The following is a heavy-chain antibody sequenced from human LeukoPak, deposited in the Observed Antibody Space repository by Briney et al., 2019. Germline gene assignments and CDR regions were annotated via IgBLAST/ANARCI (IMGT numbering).Heavy chain of an antibody. CDR1: GGSISSYY. CDR2: IYYSGST. CDR3: ARGVYSSGWYFDY. Sequence: SETLSLTCTVSGGSISSYYWSWIRQPPGKGLEWIGYIYYSGSTNYNPPLKSRVTISVDTSKNQFSLKLSSVTAADTAVYYCARGVYSSGWYFDYWGQGTLVTVSS. D-gene: IGHD6-19*01. J-gene: IGHJ4*02. V-gene: IGHV4-59*01.